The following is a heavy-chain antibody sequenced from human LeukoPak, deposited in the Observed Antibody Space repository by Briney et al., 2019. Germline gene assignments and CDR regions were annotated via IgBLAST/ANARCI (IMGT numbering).Heavy chain of an antibody. Sequence: PGGSLRLSCAASGFIVSSNSMSWVRQAQGRGLEWVSVIYGGASTYYADSVKGRFIISRDNSKNMLYLQMNSLRADDTAVYYCAKDGELGIGFDYWGQGTLVTVSS. J-gene: IGHJ4*02. V-gene: IGHV3-53*01. CDR2: IYGGAST. CDR3: AKDGELGIGFDY. D-gene: IGHD1-26*01. CDR1: GFIVSSNS.